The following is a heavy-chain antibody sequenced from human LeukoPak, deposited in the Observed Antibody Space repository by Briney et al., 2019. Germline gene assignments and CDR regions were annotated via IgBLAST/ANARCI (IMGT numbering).Heavy chain of an antibody. CDR2: IIPIFGTT. CDR1: GGTFSSYA. V-gene: IGHV1-69*06. J-gene: IGHJ6*03. Sequence: SVNVSCKASGGTFSSYAISWVRHAPGQGLEWMGGIIPIFGTTNYAQKFQNRVTITADKSTSTAYVELSSLRSEDPAVYSCARVVGLTGYSSSWYSGYYYYMDVWGKGTTVTVSS. D-gene: IGHD6-13*01. CDR3: ARVVGLTGYSSSWYSGYYYYMDV.